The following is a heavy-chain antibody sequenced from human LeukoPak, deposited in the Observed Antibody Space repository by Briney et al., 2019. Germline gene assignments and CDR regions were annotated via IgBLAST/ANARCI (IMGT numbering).Heavy chain of an antibody. V-gene: IGHV1-18*01. CDR3: ARGNYDSSGYHH. Sequence: ASVKVSFKASGYTFTSYGISWVRQARGQGLEWMGWISAYNGNTNNAQNLQGRVTMNTDTSTSTAYMELRSLRADDTAVYYCARGNYDSSGYHHWGQGTLVTVSS. J-gene: IGHJ5*02. CDR2: ISAYNGNT. CDR1: GYTFTSYG. D-gene: IGHD3-22*01.